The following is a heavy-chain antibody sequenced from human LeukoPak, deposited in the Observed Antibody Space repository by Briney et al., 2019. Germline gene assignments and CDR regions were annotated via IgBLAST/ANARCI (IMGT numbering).Heavy chain of an antibody. CDR1: GFTFGDHY. CDR3: ARAGYDFWSGYFHEELAVLGWFDP. V-gene: IGHV3-11*04. J-gene: IGHJ5*02. D-gene: IGHD3-3*01. CDR2: IYTTSSTI. Sequence: GGSLRLSCAASGFTFGDHYASWIRQAPGKGLEWVSYIYTTSSTIYYGDSVKGRFTISRDNAKNSVYLQMNSLRAEDTAVYYCARAGYDFWSGYFHEELAVLGWFDPWGQGTLVTVSS.